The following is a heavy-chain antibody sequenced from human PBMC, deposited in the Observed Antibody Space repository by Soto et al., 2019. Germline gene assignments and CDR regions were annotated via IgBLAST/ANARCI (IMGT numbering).Heavy chain of an antibody. CDR3: ARGSAITFDY. V-gene: IGHV4-34*01. D-gene: IGHD6-25*01. CDR1: GGSFSGYY. J-gene: IGHJ4*02. CDR2: INHSGST. Sequence: SETLSLTCAVYGGSFSGYYWSWIRQPPGKGLEWIGEINHSGSTNYNPSLKSRVTISVDTSKNQFSLKLSSVTAADTAVYYCARGSAITFDYWGQGTLVTVSS.